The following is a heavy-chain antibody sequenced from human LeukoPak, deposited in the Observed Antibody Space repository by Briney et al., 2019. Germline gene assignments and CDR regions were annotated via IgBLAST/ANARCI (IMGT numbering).Heavy chain of an antibody. J-gene: IGHJ4*02. CDR1: GFTFSSYD. CDR2: ISGSGGPT. CDR3: AKDSAYSSGWFIFDY. D-gene: IGHD6-19*01. V-gene: IGHV3-23*01. Sequence: PGGSLRLSCAASGFTFSSYDVSWVRQAPGKGLEWVTAISGSGGPTYYADSVKGRFTISRDTSKNTLYLQMNSLRAEDTAVYYCAKDSAYSSGWFIFDYWGQGTLVTVSS.